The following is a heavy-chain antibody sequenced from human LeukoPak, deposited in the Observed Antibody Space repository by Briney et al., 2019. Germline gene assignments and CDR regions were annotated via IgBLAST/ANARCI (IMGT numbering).Heavy chain of an antibody. CDR1: GFTFSSYA. CDR2: ISYDGSNK. V-gene: IGHV3-30*04. D-gene: IGHD1-26*01. J-gene: IGHJ4*02. CDR3: ARGASGSLQLVSDY. Sequence: PGGSLRLSCAAPGFTFSSYAMHWVRQAPGKGLEWVAVISYDGSNKYYADSVKGQFTISRDNSKNTLYLQMNSLRAEDTAVYYCARGASGSLQLVSDYWGQGTLVTVSS.